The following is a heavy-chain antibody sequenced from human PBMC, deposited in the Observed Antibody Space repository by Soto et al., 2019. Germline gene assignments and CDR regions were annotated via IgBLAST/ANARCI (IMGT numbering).Heavy chain of an antibody. Sequence: SETLSLTCTVSGGSITRGGYYWSWIRQHPGKGLEWIGYIYNSGTTYYNPSLKSRVTISVDTSKNQFSLKLTSVTAADTAVYYCARGSGSYVLYYYYGMDVWGQGTTVTASS. J-gene: IGHJ6*02. V-gene: IGHV4-31*03. CDR3: ARGSGSYVLYYYYGMDV. CDR2: IYNSGTT. D-gene: IGHD1-26*01. CDR1: GGSITRGGYY.